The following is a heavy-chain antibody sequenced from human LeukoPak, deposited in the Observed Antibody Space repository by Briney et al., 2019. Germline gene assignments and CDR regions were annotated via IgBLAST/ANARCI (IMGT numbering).Heavy chain of an antibody. V-gene: IGHV3-21*01. J-gene: IGHJ5*02. Sequence: GGSLRLSCAASGFTFSSYSMKWVRQAPGKGLEWVSSISSSSSYIYYADSVKGRFTISRDNAKNSLYLQMNSLRAEDAAAYYCARTLRLGESPDPWGQGTLVTVSS. CDR2: ISSSSSYI. D-gene: IGHD3-16*01. CDR1: GFTFSSYS. CDR3: ARTLRLGESPDP.